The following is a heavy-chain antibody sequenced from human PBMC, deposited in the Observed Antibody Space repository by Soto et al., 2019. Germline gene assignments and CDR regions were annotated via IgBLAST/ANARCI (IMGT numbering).Heavy chain of an antibody. CDR1: GFTFSSAA. CDR3: AKSFLCSSASCRDYYYYGLDV. D-gene: IGHD2-2*01. J-gene: IGHJ6*02. V-gene: IGHV3-23*01. Sequence: EVQLLESGGGLVQPGGSLRLSCAASGFTFSSAAMSWVRQTPGKGLEGVSAISGGGGGSYYADSVKGRFTISRDNSKNTLYLHMNSLRAEDTAVYYCAKSFLCSSASCRDYYYYGLDVWGQGTTVPVSS. CDR2: ISGGGGGS.